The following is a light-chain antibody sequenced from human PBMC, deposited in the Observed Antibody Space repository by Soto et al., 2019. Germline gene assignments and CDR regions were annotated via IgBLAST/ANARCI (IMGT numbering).Light chain of an antibody. Sequence: IVLTQAPGTRSLSPGGRCALSGRTSQGVSSGYLAWYQQNPGQAPRLLISGASSRATGIPDRFSGRRSRTAFTLTISRLEPEDFAVHYCQQYGSSPIAFGQGTRLEIK. J-gene: IGKJ5*01. CDR2: GAS. CDR3: QQYGSSPIA. V-gene: IGKV3-20*01. CDR1: QGVSSGY.